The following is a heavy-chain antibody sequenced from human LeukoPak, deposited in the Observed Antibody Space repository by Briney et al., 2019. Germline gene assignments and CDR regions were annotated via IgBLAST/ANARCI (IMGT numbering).Heavy chain of an antibody. CDR1: GFTFSSYW. V-gene: IGHV3-7*01. CDR3: ARDNVFSSSSPYYMDV. Sequence: GGSLRLSCAASGFTFSSYWMSWVRQAPGKGLEWVGNIKQDGSEKYYVDSVKGRFTISRDNAKNSLYLQMNSLRAEDTAVYYCARDNVFSSSSPYYMDVWGKGTTVTVSS. J-gene: IGHJ6*03. CDR2: IKQDGSEK. D-gene: IGHD6-6*01.